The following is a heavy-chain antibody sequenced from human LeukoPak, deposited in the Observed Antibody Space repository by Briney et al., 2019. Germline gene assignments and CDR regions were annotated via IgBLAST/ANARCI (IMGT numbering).Heavy chain of an antibody. V-gene: IGHV3-7*01. CDR2: IKQDGSEK. D-gene: IGHD3-22*01. CDR3: ATYHSSDFFDY. J-gene: IGHJ4*02. CDR1: GYSFSTYW. Sequence: GGSLRLSCAASGYSFSTYWMSWVRQAPGKGLEWVANIKQDGSEKYYVDSVKGRFTISRDNAKSSLYLQMNSLRAEDSAVYYCATYHSSDFFDYWGQGTLVTVSS.